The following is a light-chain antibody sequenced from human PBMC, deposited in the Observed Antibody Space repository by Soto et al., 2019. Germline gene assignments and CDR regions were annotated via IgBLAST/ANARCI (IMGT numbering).Light chain of an antibody. CDR2: EVV. CDR3: KSYAGSNTYV. J-gene: IGLJ1*01. V-gene: IGLV2-8*01. CDR1: KNDIGVYDF. Sequence: QSVLTQHPSASGSPGQSVTISCTGTKNDIGVYDFVSWYQHHPGKAPRLIIYEVVQRPSGVPDRFSGSKSGNTASLTVSGLQAADEADYFCKSYAGSNTYVFGSGTKLTVL.